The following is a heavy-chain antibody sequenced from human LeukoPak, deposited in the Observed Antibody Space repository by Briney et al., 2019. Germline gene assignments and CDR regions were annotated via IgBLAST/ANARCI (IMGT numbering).Heavy chain of an antibody. CDR2: ISYDGSNK. V-gene: IGHV3-30*04. CDR1: GFTFSSYA. D-gene: IGHD3-22*01. CDR3: ARSAYYYDSSGYYVDYYYYYMDV. Sequence: PGGSLRLSCAASGFTFSSYAMHWVRQAPGKGLEGVAVISYDGSNKTYAPSVKGRFTISRDNYENTLYLQMNSLRAEDTAVYYCARSAYYYDSSGYYVDYYYYYMDVWGKGTTVTVSS. J-gene: IGHJ6*03.